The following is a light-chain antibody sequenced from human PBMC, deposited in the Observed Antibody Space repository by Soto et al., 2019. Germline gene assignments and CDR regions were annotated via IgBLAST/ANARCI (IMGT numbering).Light chain of an antibody. CDR3: QQYGSSPLT. CDR1: QSISGRY. CDR2: DAS. V-gene: IGKV3-20*01. Sequence: PGERASLSCRASQSISGRYLSWDQQKPGQAPRLLIYDASSRATGIPDRFSGSWSGTYFILTISRLEPEDFAVYYWQQYGSSPLTFGGGTKVESK. J-gene: IGKJ4*01.